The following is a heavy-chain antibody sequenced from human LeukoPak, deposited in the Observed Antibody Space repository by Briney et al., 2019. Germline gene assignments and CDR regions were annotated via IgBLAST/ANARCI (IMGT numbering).Heavy chain of an antibody. V-gene: IGHV3-33*01. D-gene: IGHD6-13*01. CDR2: ILFDGSNI. J-gene: IGHJ4*02. CDR1: GFHFISYG. CDR3: ARARRYRSSWYHDY. Sequence: GGSLSLSCAASGFHFISYGMHWVRQAPGKGLEWVTSILFDGSNIHYADSVKGRVIISRDNSKSALYLQMNSLRDEDTAVYYCARARRYRSSWYHDYWGQGSLVTVSS.